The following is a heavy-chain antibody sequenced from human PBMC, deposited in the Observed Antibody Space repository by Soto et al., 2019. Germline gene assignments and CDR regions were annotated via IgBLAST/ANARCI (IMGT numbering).Heavy chain of an antibody. CDR3: ARRAEDTEHFQY. V-gene: IGHV5-51*01. J-gene: IGHJ1*01. CDR2: IYPGDSDT. Sequence: PGESLKISCQGSGYSFTTYWIGWVRQMPGKGLEWVGTIYPGDSDTRYSPSFQGQVTISADKSINTAYLQWSSLRASDTAMYYCARRAEDTEHFQYWGQGTLVTVSS. D-gene: IGHD6-19*01. CDR1: GYSFTTYW.